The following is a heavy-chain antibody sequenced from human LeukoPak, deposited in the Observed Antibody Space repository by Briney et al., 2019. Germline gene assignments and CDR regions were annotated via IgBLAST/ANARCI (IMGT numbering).Heavy chain of an antibody. D-gene: IGHD2-2*01. Sequence: GESLKISCKGSGYTFTNYWIGWVRQMPGKGLEWMGIIFPGDSDTRYSPSFQGQVTISADKSITTAYLQWSSLKASDTAIYYCARSSSTTFFVYWGQGTLVTVSS. J-gene: IGHJ4*02. CDR3: ARSSSTTFFVY. CDR1: GYTFTNYW. CDR2: IFPGDSDT. V-gene: IGHV5-51*01.